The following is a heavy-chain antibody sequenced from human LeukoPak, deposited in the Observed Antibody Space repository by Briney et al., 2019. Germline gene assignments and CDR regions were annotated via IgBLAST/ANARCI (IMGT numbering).Heavy chain of an antibody. Sequence: GGSLRLSCAASGSTFSSYAMHWVRQAPGKGLEWVAVISYDGSNKYYADSVKGRFTISRDNSKNTLYLQMNSLRAEDTAVYYCAGCSSTSCTDWYFDLWGRGTLVTVSS. CDR2: ISYDGSNK. J-gene: IGHJ2*01. CDR3: AGCSSTSCTDWYFDL. CDR1: GSTFSSYA. D-gene: IGHD2-2*01. V-gene: IGHV3-30-3*01.